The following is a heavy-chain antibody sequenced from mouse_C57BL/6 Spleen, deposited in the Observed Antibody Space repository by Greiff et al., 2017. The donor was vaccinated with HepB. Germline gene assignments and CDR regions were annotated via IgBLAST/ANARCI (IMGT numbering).Heavy chain of an antibody. V-gene: IGHV1-80*01. CDR3: ARSMDYGSSYGYYAMDY. Sequence: VQLQQSGAELVKPGASVKISCKASGYAFSSYWMNWVKQRPGKGLEWIGQIYPGDGDTNYNGKFKGKATLTADKSSSTAYMQLSSLTSEDSAVYFCARSMDYGSSYGYYAMDYWGQGTSVTVSS. CDR2: IYPGDGDT. D-gene: IGHD1-1*01. CDR1: GYAFSSYW. J-gene: IGHJ4*01.